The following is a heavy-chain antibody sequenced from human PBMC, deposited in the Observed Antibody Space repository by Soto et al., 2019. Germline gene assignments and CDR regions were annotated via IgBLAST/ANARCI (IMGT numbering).Heavy chain of an antibody. J-gene: IGHJ6*02. D-gene: IGHD3-10*01. V-gene: IGHV2-5*02. CDR1: GFSLSTPAVG. Sequence: QITLKESGPTLVKPTETLTLTCTFSGFSLSTPAVGVAWIRQPPGKALEWLALIYWDNDKTYTPSLKTRLTTSRGPATNPVAPTMTNMDPVDTATYFCAHCFGEIRGGYYHYFGLDVWGQGTPVTVSS. CDR3: AHCFGEIRGGYYHYFGLDV. CDR2: IYWDNDK.